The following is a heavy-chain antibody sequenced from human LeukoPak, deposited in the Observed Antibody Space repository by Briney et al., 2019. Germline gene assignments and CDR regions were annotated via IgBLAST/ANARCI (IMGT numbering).Heavy chain of an antibody. J-gene: IGHJ5*02. V-gene: IGHV4-61*08. CDR1: GGSISSGGYY. Sequence: SETLSLTCTVSGGSISSGGYYWSWIRQHPGKGLEWIGYIYYSGSTNYNPSLKSRVTISIDTSKNQFSLKLSSVTAADTAVYYCARETLEGKFDPWGQGILVTVSS. CDR3: ARETLEGKFDP. D-gene: IGHD1-1*01. CDR2: IYYSGST.